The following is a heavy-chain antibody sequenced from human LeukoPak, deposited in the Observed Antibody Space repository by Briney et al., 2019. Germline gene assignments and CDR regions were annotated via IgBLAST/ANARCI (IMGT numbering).Heavy chain of an antibody. CDR2: TYYRSKWYI. V-gene: IGHV6-1*01. Sequence: SQTPSLTCAISGDSISSNSAAWNWIRQSPSRGLEWLGRTYYRSKWYIDYAVSVKSRLTINPDTSKNQFSLQLTSVTPDDTAVYYCVRGGGSFDYWGQGTLVTVSS. CDR3: VRGGGSFDY. J-gene: IGHJ4*02. D-gene: IGHD3-16*01. CDR1: GDSISSNSAA.